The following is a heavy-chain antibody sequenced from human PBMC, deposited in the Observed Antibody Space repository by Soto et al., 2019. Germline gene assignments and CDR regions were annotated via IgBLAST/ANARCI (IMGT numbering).Heavy chain of an antibody. CDR3: ARDLGYYDILTGYKPLTDFDY. D-gene: IGHD3-9*01. CDR2: IWYDGSNK. V-gene: IGHV3-33*01. J-gene: IGHJ4*02. Sequence: SLRLSCAASGFTFSSYGMHWVRQAPGKGLQWVAVIWYDGSNKYYADSVKGRFTISRDNSKNTLYLQMNSLRAEDTAVYYCARDLGYYDILTGYKPLTDFDYWGQGTLVTVSS. CDR1: GFTFSSYG.